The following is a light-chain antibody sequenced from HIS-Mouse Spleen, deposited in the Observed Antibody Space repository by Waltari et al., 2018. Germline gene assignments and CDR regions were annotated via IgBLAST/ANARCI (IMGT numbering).Light chain of an antibody. CDR2: EDS. CDR3: QSADSSGTYWV. Sequence: SYELTQPPSVSVSPGQTARITCPGDALPKKYAYWYQQKSGQAPVLVIYEDSKRPSGIPERFSGSSSGTTVTLTISGVQAEDEADYYCQSADSSGTYWVFGGGTKLTVL. J-gene: IGLJ3*02. V-gene: IGLV3-25*03. CDR1: ALPKKY.